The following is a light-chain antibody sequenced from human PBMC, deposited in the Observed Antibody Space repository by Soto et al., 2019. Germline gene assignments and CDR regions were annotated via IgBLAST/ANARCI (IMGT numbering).Light chain of an antibody. Sequence: SYELTPPPSVSVAPGQTARITCGGNNIESKSVHWYQQRPGQAPVLVVHDDSDRPSGIPERISGSNSGNTATLTISRVEAGDEAEYYCQVWDGLSDHVIFGGGTKLTVL. CDR2: DDS. J-gene: IGLJ2*01. V-gene: IGLV3-21*02. CDR3: QVWDGLSDHVI. CDR1: NIESKS.